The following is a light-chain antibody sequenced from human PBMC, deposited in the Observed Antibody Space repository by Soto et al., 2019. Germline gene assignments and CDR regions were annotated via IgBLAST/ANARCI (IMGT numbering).Light chain of an antibody. V-gene: IGKV3-20*01. CDR1: QSIASTF. CDR3: QQYDKSLYT. J-gene: IGKJ2*01. CDR2: AAS. Sequence: ENVLTQSPGTLSLSPGERATLSCRASQSIASTFLAWYRQKPGQAPRLLICAASSRATGIPDRFSGSGSGTDFTLTISRLEPEDFAVYYCQQYDKSLYTFGQGTKLEIK.